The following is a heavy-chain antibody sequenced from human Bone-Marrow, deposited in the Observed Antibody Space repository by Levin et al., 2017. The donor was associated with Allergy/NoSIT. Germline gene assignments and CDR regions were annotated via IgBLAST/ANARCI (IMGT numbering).Heavy chain of an antibody. J-gene: IGHJ6*02. Sequence: PGGSLRLSCAASGFRFRDYWMSWVRQAPGRGLEWVANIKQDGSEKYYLESVKGRFTISRDNAKNSLHLQMNSLRVEDTAVYYCATARGLDVWGQGTTVTVSS. CDR1: GFRFRDYW. CDR3: ATARGLDV. CDR2: IKQDGSEK. V-gene: IGHV3-7*01.